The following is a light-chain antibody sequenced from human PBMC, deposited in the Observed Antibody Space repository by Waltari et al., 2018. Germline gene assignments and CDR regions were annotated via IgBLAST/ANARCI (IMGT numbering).Light chain of an antibody. J-gene: IGKJ1*01. CDR1: RSISIN. Sequence: EVVMTQSPATLSVSPGGRATLSCRASRSISINLVWYQQRPGQAPRLLIYGASTRATDIPARFSGSGSGTEFTRTISSLQSEDAAVYYCQQFNDWHRTFGQGTKVEVK. CDR2: GAS. V-gene: IGKV3-15*01. CDR3: QQFNDWHRT.